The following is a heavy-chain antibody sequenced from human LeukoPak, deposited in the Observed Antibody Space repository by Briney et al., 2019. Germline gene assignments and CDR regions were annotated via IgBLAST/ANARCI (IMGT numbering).Heavy chain of an antibody. D-gene: IGHD3-10*01. CDR3: ATAPMGSGRLPFFDY. CDR2: VSSSGTI. V-gene: IGHV3-48*04. J-gene: IGHJ4*02. CDR1: GFTVNTYS. Sequence: PGGSLRLSCAASGFTVNTYSMNWVRQAPGQGREGLSYVSSSGTIYYADSVKGRFTVPRDNAQNSLFLQMSSLRVDATAVYYCATAPMGSGRLPFFDYWGQGTLVTVSS.